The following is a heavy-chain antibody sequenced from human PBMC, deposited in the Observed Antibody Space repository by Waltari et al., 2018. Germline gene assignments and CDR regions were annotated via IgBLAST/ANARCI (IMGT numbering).Heavy chain of an antibody. D-gene: IGHD2-8*01. V-gene: IGHV4-38-2*01. J-gene: IGHJ4*02. CDR3: ARLMTVGFDY. Sequence: QVQLQESGPGLVKPSETLSPTCAVSGYSISSGYYWGWIRQPPGKGLEWIGSIYHSGSTYYNPSLKSRVTISVDTSKNQFSLKLSSVTAADTAVYYCARLMTVGFDYWGQGTLVTVSS. CDR1: GYSISSGYY. CDR2: IYHSGST.